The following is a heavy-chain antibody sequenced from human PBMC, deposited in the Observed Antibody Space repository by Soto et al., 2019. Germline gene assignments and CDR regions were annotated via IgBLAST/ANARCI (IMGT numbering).Heavy chain of an antibody. D-gene: IGHD3-16*01. J-gene: IGHJ4*02. CDR2: ISAYNGNT. Sequence: QVHLVQSGAEVKKPGASVKVSCTASGYTFTNFGISWVRQAPGQGLEWMGWISAYNGNTNYAQKFQGRVTMTTDTSTSTAYKELRSLSSADTAVYYGTSGGTPVDYWGQGTLVPVSS. CDR1: GYTFTNFG. V-gene: IGHV1-18*01. CDR3: TSGGTPVDY.